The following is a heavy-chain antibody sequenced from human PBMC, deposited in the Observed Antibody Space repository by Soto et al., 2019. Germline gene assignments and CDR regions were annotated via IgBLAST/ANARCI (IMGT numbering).Heavy chain of an antibody. CDR1: GFTFSSYG. V-gene: IGHV3-30*18. CDR2: ISYDGSNK. Sequence: QVQLVESGGGVVQPGRSLRLSCAASGFTFSSYGMHWFRQAPGKGLEWVAVISYDGSNKYYADSVKGRFTISRDNSKNTLYLHMNSLRAEDTAVYYCAKASITSSDYYYYYMDVWGKGTTVTVSS. D-gene: IGHD2-2*01. J-gene: IGHJ6*03. CDR3: AKASITSSDYYYYYMDV.